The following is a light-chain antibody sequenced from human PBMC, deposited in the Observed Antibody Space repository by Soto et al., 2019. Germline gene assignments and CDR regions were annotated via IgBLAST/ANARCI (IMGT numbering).Light chain of an antibody. CDR2: WAS. CDR3: QQYYTTLT. CDR1: QSVLYNSDNKNY. J-gene: IGKJ4*01. V-gene: IGKV4-1*01. Sequence: DIVMTQSPDSLAVSLGERATINCKSSQSVLYNSDNKNYLAWYQQKPGQPPKLLIYWASTRDSGVPDRFSGSGSAADFTLTISRLQADDVALYYCQQYYTTLTFGGGTKVHIK.